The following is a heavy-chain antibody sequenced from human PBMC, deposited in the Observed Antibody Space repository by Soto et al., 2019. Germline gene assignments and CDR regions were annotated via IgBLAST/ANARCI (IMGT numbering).Heavy chain of an antibody. CDR1: GFTFRGSG. D-gene: IGHD3-16*01. V-gene: IGHV3-30*18. J-gene: IGHJ4*02. CDR3: AKDRGGDCHNAIDY. Sequence: QVQLVESGGGVVQPGKSLTLSCAASGFTFRGSGMHWVRQAPGKGLEWLAVISYDGDNKYHADSVMGRFTISRDNLKNRLYLEMNSLRPDDTGVYYCAKDRGGDCHNAIDYWGQGTLVTVSS. CDR2: ISYDGDNK.